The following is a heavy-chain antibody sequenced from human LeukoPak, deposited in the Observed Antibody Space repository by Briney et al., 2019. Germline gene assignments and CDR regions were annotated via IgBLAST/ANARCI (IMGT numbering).Heavy chain of an antibody. CDR3: ARVMRVRYFDWLSSYYFDY. Sequence: GASVKVSCKASGYTFTGYYMHWVRQAPGQGLEWMGWINPNSGGTNYAQKFQGRVTMTRDTSISTAYMELSRLRSDDTAVYYCARVMRVRYFDWLSSYYFDYWGQGTLVTVSS. CDR2: INPNSGGT. D-gene: IGHD3-9*01. J-gene: IGHJ4*02. CDR1: GYTFTGYY. V-gene: IGHV1-2*02.